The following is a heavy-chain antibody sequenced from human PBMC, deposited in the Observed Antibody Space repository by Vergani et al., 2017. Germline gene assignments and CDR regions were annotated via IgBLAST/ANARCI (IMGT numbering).Heavy chain of an antibody. CDR3: AKHFRGWGIDY. CDR1: GFTLSNYD. CDR2: IQFDGSNQ. V-gene: IGHV3-30*02. D-gene: IGHD3-16*01. Sequence: QVQLVESGGGVVQRGGSLRLSCETSGFTLSNYDMQWIRQGPVKGLEFGAFIQFDGSNQYYADSVKGRFTLSRDFSKNTLYLQMNSLRTDDTATYYCAKHFRGWGIDYWGQGTQVIVSS. J-gene: IGHJ4*02.